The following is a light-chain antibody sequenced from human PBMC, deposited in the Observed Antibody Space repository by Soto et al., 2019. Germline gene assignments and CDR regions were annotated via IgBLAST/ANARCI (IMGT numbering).Light chain of an antibody. CDR3: QQYGSSPT. CDR1: QSVSSSY. Sequence: EIVLTQSPGTLSLSPGERATLSCRSSQSVSSSYLAWYQQKPGQAPRLLIYDVSSRATGLPDRFRGSGSGKDFTLTISRLEPEDFALYYCQQYGSSPTFGQGTKVEIK. J-gene: IGKJ1*01. V-gene: IGKV3-20*01. CDR2: DVS.